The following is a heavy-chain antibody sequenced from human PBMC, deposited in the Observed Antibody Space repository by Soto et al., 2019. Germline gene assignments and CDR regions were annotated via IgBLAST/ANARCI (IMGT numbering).Heavy chain of an antibody. Sequence: QLQLQESGSGLVKPSQTLSLTCAVSGVSINSGDYSWSWIRQPPGKGLEWIGYIYHSGSTTYNPSLKSRLTISLDRSNNQISLKLNSVTAADTAVXXXXXXXXXXXYRFDYWGQGTLVTVSS. D-gene: IGHD3-16*02. V-gene: IGHV4-30-2*01. CDR1: GVSINSGDYS. CDR3: XXXXXXXXYRFDY. CDR2: IYHSGST. J-gene: IGHJ4*02.